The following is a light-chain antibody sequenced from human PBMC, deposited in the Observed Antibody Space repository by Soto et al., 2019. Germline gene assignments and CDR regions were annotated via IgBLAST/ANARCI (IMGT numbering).Light chain of an antibody. CDR1: QSVSSTY. CDR2: GSS. CDR3: QQYGASPIYT. Sequence: EIVLTQSPGTLSLSPGERATLSCRASQSVSSTYLAWDQQKPGQAPRLLLYGSSSRATGTPDRFSGSGSGTDLTLTISRLEPEDFAVYYCQQYGASPIYTFGQGTRLEIK. J-gene: IGKJ5*01. V-gene: IGKV3-20*01.